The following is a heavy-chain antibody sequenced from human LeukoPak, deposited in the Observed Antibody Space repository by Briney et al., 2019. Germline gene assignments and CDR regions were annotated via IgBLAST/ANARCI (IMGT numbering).Heavy chain of an antibody. J-gene: IGHJ4*02. CDR2: INPYSGDT. CDR1: GYTFTGYH. V-gene: IGHV1-2*06. Sequence: ASVKVSCKASGYTFTGYHIHWVRQAPGQGLEWMGRINPYSGDTNFAQKFQGRVTMTRDTSITTAYMDLSSLTPDDAAVYFCARDQGSLTRSWYTGYWGQGTQVTVSS. CDR3: ARDQGSLTRSWYTGY. D-gene: IGHD6-13*01.